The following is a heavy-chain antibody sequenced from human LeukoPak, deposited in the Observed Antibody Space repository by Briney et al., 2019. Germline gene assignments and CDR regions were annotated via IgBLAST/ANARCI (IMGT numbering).Heavy chain of an antibody. CDR1: GGSITSSSYY. D-gene: IGHD5-24*01. CDR2: IYHSGST. Sequence: PSETLSLTCTVSGGSITSSSYYWGWIRQPPGKGLEWIGSIYHSGSTYYNPSLKSRVTISVDTSKNQFSLKLSSVTAADTAVYYCAREVVATIGGDYWGQGTLVTVSS. V-gene: IGHV4-39*07. CDR3: AREVVATIGGDY. J-gene: IGHJ4*02.